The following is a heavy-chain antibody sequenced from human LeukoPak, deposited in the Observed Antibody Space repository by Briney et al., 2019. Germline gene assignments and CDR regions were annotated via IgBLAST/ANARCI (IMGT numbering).Heavy chain of an antibody. J-gene: IGHJ3*02. CDR1: GDSFSYYA. D-gene: IGHD2-2*02. CDR2: IIPIFATT. Sequence: SVKVSCKPSGDSFSYYAIHWVRQALGQGLEWMGGIIPIFATTNYAQRFQGRVTITTDESTTTAYMELSSLRSEDTAVYYCATASVPGAIEGPFDALDIWGQGTMVTVSS. CDR3: ATASVPGAIEGPFDALDI. V-gene: IGHV1-69*05.